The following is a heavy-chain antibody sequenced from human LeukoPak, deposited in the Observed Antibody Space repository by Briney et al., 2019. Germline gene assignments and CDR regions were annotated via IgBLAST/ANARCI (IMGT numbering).Heavy chain of an antibody. CDR1: GFTFSSYS. CDR2: IYSGGST. Sequence: GGSLGLSCAASGFTFSSYSMNWVRQAPGKGLEWVSVIYSGGSTYYADSVKGRFTISRDNSKNTLYLQMNSLRAEDAAVYYCARVPTMVRGEGAFDIWGQGTMVTVSS. CDR3: ARVPTMVRGEGAFDI. J-gene: IGHJ3*02. D-gene: IGHD3-10*01. V-gene: IGHV3-66*01.